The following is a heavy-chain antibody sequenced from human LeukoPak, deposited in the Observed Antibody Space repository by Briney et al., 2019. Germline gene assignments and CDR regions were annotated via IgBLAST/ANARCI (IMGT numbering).Heavy chain of an antibody. CDR2: IYYSGST. V-gene: IGHV4-59*01. J-gene: IGHJ4*02. D-gene: IGHD3-22*01. Sequence: PSETLSLTCTVSGASISIYYCSWIRQPPGKGREWIGYIYYSGSTNHNPSLKSRVTISVETSKNQFSLKLSSVTAADTAVYYCARGEYYDSSGYYYWGQGTLVTVSS. CDR1: GASISIYY. CDR3: ARGEYYDSSGYYY.